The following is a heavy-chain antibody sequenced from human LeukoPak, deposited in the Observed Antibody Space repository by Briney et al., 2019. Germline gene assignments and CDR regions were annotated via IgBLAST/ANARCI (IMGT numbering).Heavy chain of an antibody. CDR3: ASPLRYCSSTSCYFVGAFDI. J-gene: IGHJ3*02. CDR2: INPNSGGT. CDR1: GYAFTGYY. Sequence: ASVKVSCKASGYAFTGYYMHWVRQAPGQGLEWMGWINPNSGGTNYAQKVEGSVTMTKDTSISTDYMELSRLRSDDTAVYYCASPLRYCSSTSCYFVGAFDIWGQGTMVTVSS. D-gene: IGHD2-2*01. V-gene: IGHV1-2*02.